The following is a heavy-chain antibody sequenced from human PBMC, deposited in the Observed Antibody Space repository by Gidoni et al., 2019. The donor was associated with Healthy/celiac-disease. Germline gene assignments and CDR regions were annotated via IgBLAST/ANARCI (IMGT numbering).Heavy chain of an antibody. D-gene: IGHD5-18*01. CDR3: ARQVMDTVMVIDGLDY. CDR1: GGSISSRSNY. V-gene: IGHV4-39*01. CDR2: IYYRGST. J-gene: IGHJ4*02. Sequence: QLQLQESGPGLVKPSETLVLTCSVSGGSISSRSNYWGWIRQPPGKGLEWIGSIYYRGSTYYNPSLKSRVTISVDTSKNQFSLKLSSVTAADTAVYYCARQVMDTVMVIDGLDYWGQGTLVTVSS.